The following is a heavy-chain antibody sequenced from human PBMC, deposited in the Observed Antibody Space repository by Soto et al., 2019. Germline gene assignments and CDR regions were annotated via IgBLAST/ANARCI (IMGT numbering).Heavy chain of an antibody. D-gene: IGHD2-15*01. Sequence: SETLSLTCAVYGGSFSGYYWSWIRQPPGKGLEWIGEINHSGSTNYNPSLKSRVTISGATSKNQFSLKLSSVTAADTAVYYCARGRVVVVAATGWFDPWGQGTLVTVSS. CDR1: GGSFSGYY. CDR3: ARGRVVVVAATGWFDP. CDR2: INHSGST. J-gene: IGHJ5*02. V-gene: IGHV4-34*01.